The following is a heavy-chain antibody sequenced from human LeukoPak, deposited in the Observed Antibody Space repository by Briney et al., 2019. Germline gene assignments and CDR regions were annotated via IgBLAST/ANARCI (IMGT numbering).Heavy chain of an antibody. Sequence: PGGSLRLSCAASGFRFDDYAMHWVRQAPGKGLEWVSGTNWNNGVIGYAASLKGRFTISRDNAKNSLYLQMNSLRAEDTALYYCAKDEMAVAIFDYWGQGTLVTVSS. V-gene: IGHV3-9*01. D-gene: IGHD5-24*01. J-gene: IGHJ4*02. CDR2: TNWNNGVI. CDR3: AKDEMAVAIFDY. CDR1: GFRFDDYA.